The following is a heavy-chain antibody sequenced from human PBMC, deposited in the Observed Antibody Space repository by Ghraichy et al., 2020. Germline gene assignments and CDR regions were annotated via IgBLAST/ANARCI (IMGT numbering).Heavy chain of an antibody. D-gene: IGHD5/OR15-5a*01. CDR3: ARARGFSSVWGADY. CDR2: ISHDGRFE. Sequence: GESLNISCAASGFSFNSYAMHWVRQAPGKGLEWVAVISHDGRFEHYADSVKGRFTMSRDNSENTVFLQMKSLRPEDTAVYYCARARGFSSVWGADYWGQGTLVTVSS. CDR1: GFSFNSYA. J-gene: IGHJ4*02. V-gene: IGHV3-30*04.